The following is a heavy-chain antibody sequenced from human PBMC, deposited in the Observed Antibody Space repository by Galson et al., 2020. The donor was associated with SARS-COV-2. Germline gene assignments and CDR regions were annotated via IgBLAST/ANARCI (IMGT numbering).Heavy chain of an antibody. D-gene: IGHD6-13*01. J-gene: IGHJ4*01. V-gene: IGHV4-39*07. CDR1: GESISSNSFY. Sequence: SETLSLTCIVSGESISSNSFYWGWVRQTPGKGLEWIDSIFYNGATYYNPSLESRVTLSLDTSKNQFSLELRTVTAADTAVDYCARDFVAAAGNFDFWGHGILVTVSS. CDR3: ARDFVAAAGNFDF. CDR2: IFYNGAT.